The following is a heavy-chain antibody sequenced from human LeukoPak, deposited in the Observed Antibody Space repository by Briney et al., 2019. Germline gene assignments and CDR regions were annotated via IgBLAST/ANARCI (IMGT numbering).Heavy chain of an antibody. D-gene: IGHD2-2*01. Sequence: PSETLSLTCAVYGGSFSGYYWSWIRQPPGKGLEWVGEINHSGSTNYNPSLKSRVTISVDTSQNQFSLKLSSVTAADTAVYYCASGYQLPYYWGQGTLVTVSS. J-gene: IGHJ4*02. CDR3: ASGYQLPYY. V-gene: IGHV4-34*01. CDR1: GGSFSGYY. CDR2: INHSGST.